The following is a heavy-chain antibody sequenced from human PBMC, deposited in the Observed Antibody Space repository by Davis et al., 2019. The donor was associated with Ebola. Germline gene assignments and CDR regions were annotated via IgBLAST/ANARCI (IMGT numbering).Heavy chain of an antibody. Sequence: GESLKISCAASGFTFSDYYMSWIRQAPGKGLECLSYISGSGSDISYTDSMKGRFTISRDNAKNSVYLQMNSLRAEDTAVYYCSRDPRILDYWGQGTLVTVSS. J-gene: IGHJ4*02. CDR2: ISGSGSDI. D-gene: IGHD2/OR15-2a*01. CDR1: GFTFSDYY. V-gene: IGHV3-11*01. CDR3: SRDPRILDY.